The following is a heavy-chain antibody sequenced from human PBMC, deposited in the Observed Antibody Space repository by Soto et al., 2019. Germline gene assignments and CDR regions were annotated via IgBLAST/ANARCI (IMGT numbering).Heavy chain of an antibody. D-gene: IGHD3-3*01. V-gene: IGHV4-4*07. J-gene: IGHJ4*02. CDR2: IDNSGNT. CDR1: DGSISTYF. Sequence: SETLSLTCTVSDGSISTYFCNWIRQPAGKGLEWIGRIDNSGNTNYNPSLKSRVTMSADTSRNQFSLKLNSVTAADTAVYYCARGGQDFWSGPFDYWGQGALVTV. CDR3: ARGGQDFWSGPFDY.